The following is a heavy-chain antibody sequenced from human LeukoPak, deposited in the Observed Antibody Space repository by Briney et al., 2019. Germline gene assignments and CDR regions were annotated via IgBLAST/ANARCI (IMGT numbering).Heavy chain of an antibody. CDR1: GGTFSSYA. J-gene: IGHJ4*02. CDR3: SRARPSSSTFDY. D-gene: IGHD6-13*01. Sequence: SVKVSCTASGGTFSSYAISWVRQAPGQGLEWMGGIIPIFGTANYAQKFQGRVTITADESTSTDYMQLSRLRSEATTAYYCSRARPSSSTFDYWGQGTLVTVSS. CDR2: IIPIFGTA. V-gene: IGHV1-69*13.